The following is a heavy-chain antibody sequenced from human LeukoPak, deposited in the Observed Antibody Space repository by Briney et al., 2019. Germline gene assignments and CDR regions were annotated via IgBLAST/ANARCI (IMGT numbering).Heavy chain of an antibody. Sequence: ASVKVSCKVSGYTLTELSMHWVRQAPGQGLEWMGWISAYNGNTNYAQKLQGRVTMTTDTSTSTAYMELRSLRSDDTAVYYCASQEGDNWFDPWGQGTLVTVSS. CDR2: ISAYNGNT. CDR1: GYTLTELS. V-gene: IGHV1-18*01. J-gene: IGHJ5*02. CDR3: ASQEGDNWFDP.